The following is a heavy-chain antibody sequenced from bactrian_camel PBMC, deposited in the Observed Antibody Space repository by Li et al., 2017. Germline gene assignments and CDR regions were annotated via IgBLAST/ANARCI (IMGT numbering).Heavy chain of an antibody. V-gene: IGHV3-2*01. Sequence: HVQLVESGGGLVQPGGSLRLSCSTSGFTFNMHAMNWVRQAPGKGLEFVSSISAGGSVTNYAGSLKGRFSISKDNARNWLDLQMDSLEPGDTARYYCAADRRRHGPPSLRPGDYSVWGQGTQVTVS. CDR3: AADRRRHGPPSLRPGDYSV. D-gene: IGHD2*01. J-gene: IGHJ4*01. CDR2: ISAGGSVT. CDR1: GFTFNMHA.